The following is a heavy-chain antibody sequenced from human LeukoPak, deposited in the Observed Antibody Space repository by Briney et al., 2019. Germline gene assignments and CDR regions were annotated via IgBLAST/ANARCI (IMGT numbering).Heavy chain of an antibody. CDR2: ISSSSSYI. CDR1: GFTFSSYS. V-gene: IGHV3-21*04. Sequence: PGGSLRLSCAASGFTFSSYSMNWVRQAPGKGLEWVSSISSSSSYIYYADSVKGRFTISRDNAKNSLYLQMNSLRAGDTAVYYCARVISPETYYYFSYYYYVDVWGKGTTVTVSS. J-gene: IGHJ6*03. D-gene: IGHD3-10*01. CDR3: ARVISPETYYYFSYYYYVDV.